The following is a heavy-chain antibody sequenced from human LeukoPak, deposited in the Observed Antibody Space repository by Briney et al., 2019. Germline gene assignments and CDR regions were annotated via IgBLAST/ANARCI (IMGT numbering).Heavy chain of an antibody. CDR3: ARPMSGYSYGYGYAFDI. CDR1: GYSFTSYW. D-gene: IGHD5-18*01. J-gene: IGHJ3*02. Sequence: GESLKISSKGSGYSFTSYWIGWVRQMPGKGLEWMGIIYPGDSDTRYSPSFQGQVTISADKSISTAYLQWSSLKASDTAMYYCARPMSGYSYGYGYAFDIWGQGAMVTVSS. CDR2: IYPGDSDT. V-gene: IGHV5-51*01.